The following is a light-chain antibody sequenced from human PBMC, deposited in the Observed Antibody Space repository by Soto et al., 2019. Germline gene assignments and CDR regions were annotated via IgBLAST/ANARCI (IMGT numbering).Light chain of an antibody. CDR1: QSVSIL. CDR2: DAS. J-gene: IGKJ4*01. V-gene: IGKV3-20*01. CDR3: QQFSSYPLT. Sequence: EIVLTQSPCTVSLSPGERATLSCRASQSVSILLAWYQQKPGQAPRLLIYDASSRATGIPDRFSGGGSGTDFTLTISRLEPEDFAVYYCQQFSSYPLTFGGGTKVDIK.